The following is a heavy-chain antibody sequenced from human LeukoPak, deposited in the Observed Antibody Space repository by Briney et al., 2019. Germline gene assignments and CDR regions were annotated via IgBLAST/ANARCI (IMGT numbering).Heavy chain of an antibody. CDR2: ISYDGSNK. Sequence: GGSLRLSCAASGFTFSGYGMHWVRQAPGKGLEWVVVISYDGSNKYYADSVKGRFTISRDNSKNTLYLQMNSLRAEDTAVYYCAKDLRDILTGPSSYYYGMDVWGKGTTVTVSS. CDR3: AKDLRDILTGPSSYYYGMDV. CDR1: GFTFSGYG. J-gene: IGHJ6*04. V-gene: IGHV3-30*18. D-gene: IGHD3-9*01.